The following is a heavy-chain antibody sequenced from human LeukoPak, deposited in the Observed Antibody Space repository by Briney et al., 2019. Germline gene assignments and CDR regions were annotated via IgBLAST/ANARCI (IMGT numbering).Heavy chain of an antibody. Sequence: PGGSLRLSCAASGFSFSNCAMPWARQAPGKGLEWVAVTSYDGRTQHYADSVKGRFTISRGNSKNTLYLQMNSLRAEGTAVYYCARDLNDRSGRSCYFESWGQGTLVTVSS. D-gene: IGHD3-10*01. V-gene: IGHV3-30*04. CDR1: GFSFSNCA. CDR3: ARDLNDRSGRSCYFES. CDR2: TSYDGRTQ. J-gene: IGHJ4*02.